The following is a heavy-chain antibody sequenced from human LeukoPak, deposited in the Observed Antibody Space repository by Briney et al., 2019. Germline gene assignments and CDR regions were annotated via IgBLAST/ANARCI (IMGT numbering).Heavy chain of an antibody. V-gene: IGHV4-34*01. D-gene: IGHD2-2*01. CDR1: GGSFSGYY. CDR2: INHSGST. J-gene: IGHJ5*02. Sequence: PSETLSLTCAVYGGSFSGYYWSWIRQPPGKGLEWIGEINHSGSTNYNPSLKSRVTISVDTSKNQLSLKLSSVTAADTAVYYCARFQNCSSTSCYADWFDPWGQGTLVTVSS. CDR3: ARFQNCSSTSCYADWFDP.